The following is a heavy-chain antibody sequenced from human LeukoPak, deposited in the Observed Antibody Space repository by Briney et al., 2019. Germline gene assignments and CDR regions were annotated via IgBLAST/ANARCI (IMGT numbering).Heavy chain of an antibody. D-gene: IGHD3-10*01. CDR3: SSTHGGSFDY. Sequence: PGGSLRLSCAASGFTISSYEMNWVRQAPGKGLEWVSYISSSGSTIYYADSVKGRFTISRDNAKNSLYLQMNSLRAEDTAVYYCSSTHGGSFDYWGQGTLVTVSS. V-gene: IGHV3-48*03. J-gene: IGHJ4*02. CDR2: ISSSGSTI. CDR1: GFTISSYE.